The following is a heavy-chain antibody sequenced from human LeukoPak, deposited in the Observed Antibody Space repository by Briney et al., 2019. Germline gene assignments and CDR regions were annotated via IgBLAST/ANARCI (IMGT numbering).Heavy chain of an antibody. J-gene: IGHJ4*02. Sequence: SETLSLTCTVSGGSISSYYWSWIRQPPGKGLEWIGYIYYSGSTNYNPSLKSRVTISVDTSKNQFSLELSSVTAADTAVYYCARERGNWNYDYWGQGTLVTVSS. D-gene: IGHD1-1*01. CDR2: IYYSGST. V-gene: IGHV4-59*01. CDR3: ARERGNWNYDY. CDR1: GGSISSYY.